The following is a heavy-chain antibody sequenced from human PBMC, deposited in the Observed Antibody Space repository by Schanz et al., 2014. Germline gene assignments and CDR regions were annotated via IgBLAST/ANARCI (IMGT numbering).Heavy chain of an antibody. D-gene: IGHD2-21*02. CDR3: ARDEGGNYYFDS. Sequence: QGKLVQSESELKKPGASVRVSCKASGYTFTRFGMNWVRQPPGQGLEWMGWIHTVTGNPTYAQDFTGRFVFSLDTSVSTAYLQINSLLAEDTAIYYCARDEGGNYYFDSWGQGTLVTVSS. CDR2: IHTVTGNP. J-gene: IGHJ4*02. CDR1: GYTFTRFG. V-gene: IGHV7-4-1*02.